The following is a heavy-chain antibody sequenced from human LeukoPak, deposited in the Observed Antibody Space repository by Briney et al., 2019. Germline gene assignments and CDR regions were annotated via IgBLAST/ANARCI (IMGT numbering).Heavy chain of an antibody. V-gene: IGHV4-30-4*01. J-gene: IGHJ3*02. CDR1: GGSISSGDYY. Sequence: PSQTLSLTCTVSGGSISSGDYYWSWIRQPPGKGLEWIGYIYYSGSTYYNPSLKSRVTISVDTSKNQFSLKLSSVTAADTAVYYCARTYYYDSSGCFRDAFDIWGQGTMVTVSS. CDR3: ARTYYYDSSGCFRDAFDI. CDR2: IYYSGST. D-gene: IGHD3-22*01.